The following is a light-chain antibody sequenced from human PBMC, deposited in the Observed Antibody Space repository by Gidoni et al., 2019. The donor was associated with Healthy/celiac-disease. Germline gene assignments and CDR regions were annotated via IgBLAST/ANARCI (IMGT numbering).Light chain of an antibody. Sequence: QSVLTQPPSVSGAPGQRVTISCTGSSSNIGAGYDLHWYQQLPGTAPKLLIYGNSNRPSGVPDRFSGSKSGTSASLAITGLQAEDEADYYCQSYDSSLSASGVFGGGTKLTVL. CDR1: SSNIGAGYD. CDR2: GNS. V-gene: IGLV1-40*01. J-gene: IGLJ3*02. CDR3: QSYDSSLSASGV.